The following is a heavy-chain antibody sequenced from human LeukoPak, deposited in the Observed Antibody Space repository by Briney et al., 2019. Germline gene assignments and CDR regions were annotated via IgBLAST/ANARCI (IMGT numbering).Heavy chain of an antibody. D-gene: IGHD3-10*01. Sequence: GGSLRLSCAASGFTFSSYAFSWVRQAPEKGLEWVSGISGAGGSTYYADSVKGRFTISRDNSKNTLYLQMSSLRAEDTAVYYCAKDPRGPWGQGTLVTVSS. J-gene: IGHJ5*02. CDR2: ISGAGGST. V-gene: IGHV3-23*01. CDR3: AKDPRGP. CDR1: GFTFSSYA.